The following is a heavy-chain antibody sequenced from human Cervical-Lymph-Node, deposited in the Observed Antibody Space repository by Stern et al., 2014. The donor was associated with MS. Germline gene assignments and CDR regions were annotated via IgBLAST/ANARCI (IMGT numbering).Heavy chain of an antibody. CDR3: ARSPNDYYDSSGYYYSMYNFDY. Sequence: QVQLGQSGPGLVKPSGTLSLTCAVSGGSISSSNWWSWVRQPPGKGLAWIGDIHHSGSTNYKPSLKRRVTLSVDKSKNKLSLTLSSVTAADTAVYYCARSPNDYYDSSGYYYSMYNFDYWGQGTLVTVSS. J-gene: IGHJ4*02. CDR2: IHHSGST. V-gene: IGHV4-4*02. CDR1: GGSISSSNW. D-gene: IGHD3-22*01.